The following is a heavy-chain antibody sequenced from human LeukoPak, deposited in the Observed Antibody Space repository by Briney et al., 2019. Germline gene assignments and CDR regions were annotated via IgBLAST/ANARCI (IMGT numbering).Heavy chain of an antibody. V-gene: IGHV3-11*04. CDR3: ARAALTNYDFWSGYVSRFYYYYYYMDV. CDR2: ISSSGSTI. D-gene: IGHD3-3*01. J-gene: IGHJ6*03. CDR1: GFTFSDYY. Sequence: GGSLRLSCAASGFTFSDYYMSWIRQAPGKGLEWVSYISSSGSTIYYADSVKGRSTISRDNAKNSLYLQMNSLRAEDTAVYYCARAALTNYDFWSGYVSRFYYYYYYMDVWGKGTTVTVSS.